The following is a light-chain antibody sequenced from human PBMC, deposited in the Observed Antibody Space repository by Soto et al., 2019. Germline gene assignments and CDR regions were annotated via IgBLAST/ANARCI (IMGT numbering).Light chain of an antibody. V-gene: IGLV1-40*01. J-gene: IGLJ1*01. Sequence: SVLTQPPSVSGAPGQRVTISCTGSSSNIGAGYDVHWYQQRPGTAPKLLIYGNKNRPSGVPDRFSGSKSGTSASLAITGLQAEDEVDYYCQSYDSSLSVSYVFGTGTKVTVL. CDR2: GNK. CDR3: QSYDSSLSVSYV. CDR1: SSNIGAGYD.